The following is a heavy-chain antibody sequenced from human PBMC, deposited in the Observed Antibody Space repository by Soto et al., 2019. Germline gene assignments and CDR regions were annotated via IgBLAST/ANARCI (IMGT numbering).Heavy chain of an antibody. CDR2: ISSSSSYI. V-gene: IGHV3-21*04. CDR1: GFTFSRDS. CDR3: AKDTQDYYESAFDI. J-gene: IGHJ3*02. Sequence: PGGSLSLSGAASGFTFSRDSMNWFRQAPWRWREWGASISSSSSYIYYADSVKGRFTISRDNAKNSLYLQMNSLRAEDTALYYCAKDTQDYYESAFDIWGQGTMVTVSS. D-gene: IGHD3-22*01.